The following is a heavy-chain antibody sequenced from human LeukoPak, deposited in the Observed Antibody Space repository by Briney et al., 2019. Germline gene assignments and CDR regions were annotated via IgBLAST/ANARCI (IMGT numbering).Heavy chain of an antibody. CDR3: ARVPLYSSGWYTLGY. CDR1: GFTFSSYW. CDR2: INSDGSSI. Sequence: GGSLRLSCAASGFTFSSYWMHWVRQGPGKGLVWVSRINSDGSSINYADSVKGRLTISRDNAKNTLYLQMNSLRAEDTAVYYCARVPLYSSGWYTLGYWGQGTLVTVSS. J-gene: IGHJ4*02. V-gene: IGHV3-74*01. D-gene: IGHD6-19*01.